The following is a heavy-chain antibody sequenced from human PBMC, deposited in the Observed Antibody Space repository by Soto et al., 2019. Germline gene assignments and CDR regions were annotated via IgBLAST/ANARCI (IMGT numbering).Heavy chain of an antibody. D-gene: IGHD4-17*01. CDR2: ISYDGSNK. CDR1: GFTFSSYG. V-gene: IGHV3-30*18. CDR3: AKDGQTLTTDYYYYGMDV. J-gene: IGHJ6*02. Sequence: QVQLVESGGGVVQPGRSLRLSCAASGFTFSSYGMHWVRQALGKGLEWVAVISYDGSNKYYADSVKGRFTISRDNSKNTLYLQMNSLRAEDTAVYYCAKDGQTLTTDYYYYGMDVWGQGTTVTVSS.